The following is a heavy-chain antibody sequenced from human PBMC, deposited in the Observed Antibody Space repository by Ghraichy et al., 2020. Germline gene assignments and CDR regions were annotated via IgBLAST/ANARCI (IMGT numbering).Heavy chain of an antibody. CDR2: IHHSGST. D-gene: IGHD3-10*01. CDR3: AGSFAIIRYFEI. CDR1: GGSISSSNYY. J-gene: IGHJ2*01. Sequence: SETLSLTCTVSGGSISSSNYYWGWIRPPQGKGLVWIGSIHHSGSTYYDPSLKSRIMISVDTSKNQFSLNLSSVTAADTALYYCAGSFAIIRYFEIWGRGTLVTVSS. V-gene: IGHV4-39*01.